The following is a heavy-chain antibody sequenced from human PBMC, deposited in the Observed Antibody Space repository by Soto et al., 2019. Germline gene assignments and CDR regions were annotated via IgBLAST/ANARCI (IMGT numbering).Heavy chain of an antibody. V-gene: IGHV1-18*01. CDR3: ARDGNQWDHKYCDS. CDR1: GHTFITFG. CDR2: INNRNGNT. D-gene: IGHD1-26*01. Sequence: QVQLVQSGAEVRKPGASVKVSCKASGHTFITFGVSWVRQAPGQGLEWMGWINNRNGNTNYAQKFQGRVTMTRDTSTTTVYMELRSLTSDDTAVYYCARDGNQWDHKYCDSRGQGTLVIVSS. J-gene: IGHJ4*02.